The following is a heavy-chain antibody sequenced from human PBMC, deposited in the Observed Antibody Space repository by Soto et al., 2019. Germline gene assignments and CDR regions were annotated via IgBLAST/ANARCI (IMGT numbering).Heavy chain of an antibody. J-gene: IGHJ5*02. D-gene: IGHD2-2*01. CDR3: ARRDVVVVPAAMTGPRRGWFDP. CDR2: INPSGGST. Sequence: ASVKVSCKASGYTFTSYYMHWVRQAPGQGLEWMGIINPSGGSTSYAQKLGGRVTMTRDTSTSTVYTELSSLRSEDTAVYYCARRDVVVVPAAMTGPRRGWFDPWGQGTLVTVSS. CDR1: GYTFTSYY. V-gene: IGHV1-46*01.